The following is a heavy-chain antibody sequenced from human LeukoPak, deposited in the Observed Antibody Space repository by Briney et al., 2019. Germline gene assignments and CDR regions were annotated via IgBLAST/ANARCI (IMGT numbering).Heavy chain of an antibody. Sequence: ASVKVSCKASGYSFTNYDINWVRQATGQGLEWMGWINPNSGNTDYAQKFQDRVIMTRNNSINTVYMELTGLTTEDTAVYYCVRELGYGSGSYYLNWFDPWGQGTLVSVFS. CDR1: GYSFTNYD. CDR2: INPNSGNT. J-gene: IGHJ5*02. D-gene: IGHD3-10*01. V-gene: IGHV1-8*01. CDR3: VRELGYGSGSYYLNWFDP.